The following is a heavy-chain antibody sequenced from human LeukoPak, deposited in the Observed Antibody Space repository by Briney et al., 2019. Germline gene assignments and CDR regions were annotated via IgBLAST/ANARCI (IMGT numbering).Heavy chain of an antibody. CDR3: ARHLIGSDTAVDH. CDR1: GGSISSYY. Sequence: SETLSLTCTVSGGSISSYYWSWIRQPPGKGLEWIGYIYYSGSTNYNPSLKSRVTISVDTSKNQFSLKLSSVTAADTAVYYCARHLIGSDTAVDHWGQGTLVTVSS. J-gene: IGHJ4*02. CDR2: IYYSGST. D-gene: IGHD5-18*01. V-gene: IGHV4-59*08.